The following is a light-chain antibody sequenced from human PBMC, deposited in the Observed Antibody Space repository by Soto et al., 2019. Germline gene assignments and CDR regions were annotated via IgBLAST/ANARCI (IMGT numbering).Light chain of an antibody. CDR3: QQYGSSPRT. V-gene: IGKV3-20*01. J-gene: IGKJ1*01. Sequence: ETVLTQSPATLSLSPGEGATLSCRASQSVSNNLAWYQQKPGQAPRLVIYGASSRATGIPDRFSASGSGTDFTLTISRLEPEDFAVYYCQQYGSSPRTFGQGTKVDI. CDR2: GAS. CDR1: QSVSNN.